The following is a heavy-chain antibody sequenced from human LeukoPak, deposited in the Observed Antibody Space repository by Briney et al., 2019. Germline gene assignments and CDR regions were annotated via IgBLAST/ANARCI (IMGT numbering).Heavy chain of an antibody. CDR1: GYTFTSSA. CDR2: INTNTGTP. J-gene: IGHJ4*02. V-gene: IGHV7-4-1*02. D-gene: IGHD6-19*01. Sequence: ASVKVSCKASGYTFTSSALNWVRQAPGQGLEWMGWINTNTGTPTYAQGFTARFVFSLDTSVSTAYLHISSLEAEDTAIYYCATDLKKGDSGCFDYWGQGTLVTVSS. CDR3: ATDLKKGDSGCFDY.